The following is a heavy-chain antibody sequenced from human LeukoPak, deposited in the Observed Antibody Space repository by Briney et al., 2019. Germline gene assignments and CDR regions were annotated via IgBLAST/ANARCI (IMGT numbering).Heavy chain of an antibody. CDR3: TRDPRLSDF. CDR1: GFTFSDYS. V-gene: IGHV3-69-1*01. D-gene: IGHD6-19*01. J-gene: IGHJ4*02. CDR2: IKSNSYI. Sequence: KTGGSLRLSCAASGFTFSDYSMNWVRQAPGKGLEWVSSIKSNSYIFYADSVKGRFTISRDNAKNTLYLQMNSLRAEDTALYYCTRDPRLSDFWGQGVLVTVSS.